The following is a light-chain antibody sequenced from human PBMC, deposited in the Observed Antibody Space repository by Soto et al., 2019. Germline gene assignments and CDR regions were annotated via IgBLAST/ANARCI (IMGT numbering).Light chain of an antibody. CDR2: DAS. J-gene: IGKJ1*01. CDR3: QQRSNWPRT. CDR1: QSVSSY. V-gene: IGKV3-11*01. Sequence: EIFLTQSPSTLSLSPVEIATLSCRASQSVSSYLAWYQQKPGQAPRLLIYDASNRATGIPARFSGSGSGTDFTLTISSLEPEDFAVYYCQQRSNWPRTFGQGTRWIS.